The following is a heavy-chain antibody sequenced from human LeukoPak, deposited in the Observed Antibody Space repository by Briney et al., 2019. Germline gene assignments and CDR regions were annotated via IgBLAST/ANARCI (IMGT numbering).Heavy chain of an antibody. CDR2: IIPIFGTA. J-gene: IGHJ4*02. D-gene: IGHD6-6*01. CDR3: ARDPISAVPDY. Sequence: SVKVSCKASGYTFTTYYIHWVRQAPGQGLEWMGGIIPIFGTANYAQKFQGRVTITADESTSTAYMELSSLRSEDTAVYYCARDPISAVPDYWGQGTLVTVSS. V-gene: IGHV1-69*13. CDR1: GYTFTTYY.